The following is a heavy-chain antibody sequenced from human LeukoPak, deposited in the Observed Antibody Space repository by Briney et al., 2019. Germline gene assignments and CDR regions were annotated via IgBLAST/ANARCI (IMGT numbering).Heavy chain of an antibody. CDR1: GYSISSDYY. V-gene: IGHV4-38-2*02. D-gene: IGHD3-10*01. J-gene: IGHJ6*03. CDR2: IYHRGTT. Sequence: SETLSLTCTVSGYSISSDYYWGWIRQPPGKGLEWIGNIYHRGTTYYNPSLKSRVTISVDTSKNQFSLKLSSVTAADTAVYYCARGGHSPWGYYYYYYMDVWGKGTTVTVSS. CDR3: ARGGHSPWGYYYYYYMDV.